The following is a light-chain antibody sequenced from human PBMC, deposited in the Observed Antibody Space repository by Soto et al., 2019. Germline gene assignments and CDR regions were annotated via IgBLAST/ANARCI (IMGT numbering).Light chain of an antibody. Sequence: EIVLTQSPGTLSLSPGERATLSCRASQTVMHNFLAWYQQKPGQAPRLLIFDASNRATGIPDRFIGSGSGTDFTLTISRLEPEDFAVYYCQQCAHSPRTFGQGTKVEI. CDR2: DAS. CDR1: QTVMHNF. J-gene: IGKJ1*01. V-gene: IGKV3-20*01. CDR3: QQCAHSPRT.